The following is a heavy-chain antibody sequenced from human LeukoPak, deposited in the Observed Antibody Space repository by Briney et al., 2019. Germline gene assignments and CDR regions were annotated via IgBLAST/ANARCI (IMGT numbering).Heavy chain of an antibody. D-gene: IGHD1-26*01. CDR1: GDSVSSNSAG. CDR2: TYYRSKWYN. Sequence: SQTLSLTCAISGDSVSSNSAGWNWIRQSPSRGLEWLGRTYYRSKWYNDYAAPVKSRITINPDTSKNQFSLQLNSVTPEDTAVYYCARGGGSFDYWGQGTLVNVSS. V-gene: IGHV6-1*01. J-gene: IGHJ4*02. CDR3: ARGGGSFDY.